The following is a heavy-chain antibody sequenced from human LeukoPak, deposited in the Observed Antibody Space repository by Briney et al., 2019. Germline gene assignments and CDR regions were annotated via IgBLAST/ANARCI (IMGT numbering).Heavy chain of an antibody. D-gene: IGHD6-13*01. CDR1: GFTFSSYS. CDR3: ATYSSWSDFDY. J-gene: IGHJ4*02. CDR2: IKQDGSEK. V-gene: IGHV3-7*01. Sequence: GGSLRLSCAASGFTFSSYSMNWVRQAPGKGLEWVANIKQDGSEKYYVDSVKGRFTISRDNAKNSLYLQMNSLRAEDTAVYYCATYSSWSDFDYWGQGTLVTVSS.